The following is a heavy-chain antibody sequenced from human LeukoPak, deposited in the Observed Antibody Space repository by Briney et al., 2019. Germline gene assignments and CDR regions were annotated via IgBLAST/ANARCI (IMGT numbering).Heavy chain of an antibody. J-gene: IGHJ3*02. CDR3: AREGDIVVVPAAIGAFDI. V-gene: IGHV4-59*01. CDR1: GGSISSCY. D-gene: IGHD2-2*01. CDR2: IYYSGST. Sequence: SESLSLTCTVSGGSISSCYWSWIRQPPGKGLEWIGYIYYSGSTNYNPSLKSRVTISVDTSKNQFSLKLSSVTAADTAVYYCAREGDIVVVPAAIGAFDIWGQGTMVTVSS.